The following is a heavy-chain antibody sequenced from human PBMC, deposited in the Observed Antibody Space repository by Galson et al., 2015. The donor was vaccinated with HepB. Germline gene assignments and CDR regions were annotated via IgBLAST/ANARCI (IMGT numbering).Heavy chain of an antibody. D-gene: IGHD2-21*02. CDR3: ASPTVVVTAANAFDI. CDR2: IDPSDSYT. Sequence: SGAEVKKPGESLRISCKGSGYSFTSYWISWVRQMPGKGLEWMGRIDPSDSYTNYSPSFQGHVTISADKSISTAYLQWSSLKASDTAMYYCASPTVVVTAANAFDIWGQGTMVTVSS. J-gene: IGHJ3*02. CDR1: GYSFTSYW. V-gene: IGHV5-10-1*01.